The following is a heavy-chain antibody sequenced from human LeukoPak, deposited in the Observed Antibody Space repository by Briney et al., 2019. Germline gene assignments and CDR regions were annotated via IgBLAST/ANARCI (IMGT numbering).Heavy chain of an antibody. V-gene: IGHV1-69*06. D-gene: IGHD6-13*01. Sequence: PGASVEVSCKASGGTFSSDAISWVRQAPGQGLEWMGGIIPIFGTANYAQKFQGRVTITADKSTSTAYMELSSLRSEDTAVYYCAREWAAGTANADRYMDVWGKGTTVTVSS. CDR1: GGTFSSDA. CDR2: IIPIFGTA. J-gene: IGHJ6*03. CDR3: AREWAAGTANADRYMDV.